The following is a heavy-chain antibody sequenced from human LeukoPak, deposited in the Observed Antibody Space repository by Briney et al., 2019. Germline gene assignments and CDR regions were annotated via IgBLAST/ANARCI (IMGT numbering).Heavy chain of an antibody. CDR2: IYDSGST. Sequence: KSSETLSLTCTVSGASISSYYWSWIRQPPGKGLEWIGYIYDSGSTNYNPSLKSRVTISIDTSKNQFSLKLSSVTTADTAVYYCARDLGDGYLANDYWGQGTLVTVSS. CDR3: ARDLGDGYLANDY. CDR1: GASISSYY. J-gene: IGHJ4*02. D-gene: IGHD5-24*01. V-gene: IGHV4-59*01.